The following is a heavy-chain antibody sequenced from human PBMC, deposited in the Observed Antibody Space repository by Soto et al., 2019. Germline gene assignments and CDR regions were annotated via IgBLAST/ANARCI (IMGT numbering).Heavy chain of an antibody. CDR3: ARAPETTEPWEYFIYYMDV. D-gene: IGHD4-17*01. CDR1: AFTFSDYY. CDR2: ISSGGGTA. V-gene: IGHV3-11*01. J-gene: IGHJ6*03. Sequence: QVQLVESGGGFVKPGGSLRLSCAASAFTFSDYYMSWIRQAPGKGLEWVSYISSGGGTAYYADSVKGRCTISRDNAKNSLFLQLNSPRGEATAVYYCARAPETTEPWEYFIYYMDVWGKGTTVTVSS.